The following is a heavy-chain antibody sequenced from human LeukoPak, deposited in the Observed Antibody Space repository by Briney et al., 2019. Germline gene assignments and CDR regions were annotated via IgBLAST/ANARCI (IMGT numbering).Heavy chain of an antibody. CDR1: GLTFSTYA. V-gene: IGHV3-23*01. CDR2: SGNGDNT. J-gene: IGHJ4*02. CDR3: AKTLSSGWSGKYYFDY. D-gene: IGHD6-19*01. Sequence: GGSLRLSCAASGLTFSTYAISWVRQAPGKGLELVSGSGNGDNTYYADSVKSRFTIYRDNSKSRLSLQMNSLRAEDTAVYYCAKTLSSGWSGKYYFDYWGQGTLVSVSS.